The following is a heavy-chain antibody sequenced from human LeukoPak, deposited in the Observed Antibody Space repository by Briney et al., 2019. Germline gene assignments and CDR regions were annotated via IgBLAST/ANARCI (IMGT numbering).Heavy chain of an antibody. Sequence: GGSLRLSCAASGFTFSSYEMNWVRQAAGKGLEWVSYISSSGSTIYYADSVKGRFTISRDNAKNSLYLQMNSLRAEDTAVYYCARGYGDYDLTYWFDPWGQGTLVTVSS. D-gene: IGHD4-17*01. V-gene: IGHV3-48*03. J-gene: IGHJ5*02. CDR3: ARGYGDYDLTYWFDP. CDR1: GFTFSSYE. CDR2: ISSSGSTI.